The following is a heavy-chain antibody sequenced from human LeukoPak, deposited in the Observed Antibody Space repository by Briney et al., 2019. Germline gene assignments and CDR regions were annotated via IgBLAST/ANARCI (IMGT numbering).Heavy chain of an antibody. J-gene: IGHJ1*01. D-gene: IGHD1-7*01. V-gene: IGHV1-2*02. CDR3: ARVPGTLAEYFQH. Sequence: ASVKVSCKASGYTFTGYYMHWVRQAPGQGLEWMGWINPNSGGTNYAQKFQGRVTMTRDTSISTAYMELSRLRSDDTAVYYCARVPGTLAEYFQHWGQGTLATVSS. CDR1: GYTFTGYY. CDR2: INPNSGGT.